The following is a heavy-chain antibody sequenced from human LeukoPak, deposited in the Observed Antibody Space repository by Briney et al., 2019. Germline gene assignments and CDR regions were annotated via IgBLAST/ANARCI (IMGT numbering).Heavy chain of an antibody. Sequence: GGSLRLSCTASGFTFSTYSMNWVRQAPGEGLEWVSSINSSSSYKYYADSVKGRFTVSRDNAKNSLYLQMNSLRAEDTAAYYCAKAGCSGGSCYSSWRDAFDIWGQGTMVTVSS. CDR1: GFTFSTYS. J-gene: IGHJ3*02. V-gene: IGHV3-21*01. CDR2: INSSSSYK. CDR3: AKAGCSGGSCYSSWRDAFDI. D-gene: IGHD2-15*01.